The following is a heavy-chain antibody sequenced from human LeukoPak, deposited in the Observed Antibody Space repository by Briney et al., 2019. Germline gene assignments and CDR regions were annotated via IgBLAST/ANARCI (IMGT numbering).Heavy chain of an antibody. D-gene: IGHD3-10*01. CDR3: ARVLDGSGSYDY. CDR1: GYTFTGYY. Sequence: ASVKVSCKASGYTFTGYYMHWVRQAPGQGLEWVGWINPNSGGTNYAQKFQGRVTMTRDTSISTAYMELSSLRSEDTAVYYCARVLDGSGSYDYWGQGTLVTVSS. CDR2: INPNSGGT. V-gene: IGHV1-2*02. J-gene: IGHJ4*02.